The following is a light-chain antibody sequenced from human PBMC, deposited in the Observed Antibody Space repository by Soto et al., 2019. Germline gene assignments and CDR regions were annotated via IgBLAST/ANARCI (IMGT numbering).Light chain of an antibody. CDR1: QSVSNN. V-gene: IGKV3-15*01. CDR2: AAS. J-gene: IGKJ4*01. CDR3: QQYNNWPRAT. Sequence: DKVMTQSPATLSVSPWERATLSCRASQSVSNNLAWYQQKPGQTPRLLIYAASTRATDIPARFSGSGSGTEFTLTISSLQSEDFAVYYCQQYNNWPRATFGGGTKVDIK.